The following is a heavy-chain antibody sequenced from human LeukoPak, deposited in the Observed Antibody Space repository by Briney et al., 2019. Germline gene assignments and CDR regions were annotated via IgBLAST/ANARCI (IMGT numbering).Heavy chain of an antibody. V-gene: IGHV4-4*07. CDR2: INTSGGT. CDR1: AGSISSYY. CDR3: ARDPFRSSFDS. J-gene: IGHJ4*02. D-gene: IGHD1-26*01. Sequence: SETLSLTCTVSAGSISSYYWNWIRQPAGKGLEWIGRINTSGGTSYNPSLKSRVTMSVDTSKNQFSLKLNSVTAADTAVYYCARDPFRSSFDSWSQGTLVTVSS.